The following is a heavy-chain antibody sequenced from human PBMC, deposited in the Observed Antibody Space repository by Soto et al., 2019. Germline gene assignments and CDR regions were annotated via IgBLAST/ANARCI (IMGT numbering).Heavy chain of an antibody. Sequence: QVQLVESGGGLVKPGGSLRLSCAASGFAFSDPYMSWIRQAPGKGLEWISCISSSGSTIYYADSLKGRFTISMDNAKKSLYLQIDSLTADDTAVYYCARGGAAVTTPFDYWGQGTQVTVSS. V-gene: IGHV3-11*01. CDR1: GFAFSDPY. CDR3: ARGGAAVTTPFDY. D-gene: IGHD4-17*01. J-gene: IGHJ4*02. CDR2: ISSSGSTI.